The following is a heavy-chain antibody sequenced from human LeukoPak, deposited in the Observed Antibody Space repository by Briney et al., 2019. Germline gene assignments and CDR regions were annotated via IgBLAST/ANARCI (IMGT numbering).Heavy chain of an antibody. D-gene: IGHD3-16*01. V-gene: IGHV3-33*01. J-gene: IGHJ6*02. CDR3: ARDPLESAYNHYYYEGMDV. CDR2: IWYDGSNK. CDR1: GFKFSSYG. Sequence: GSSLRLSCAAYGFKFSSYGMHWVRQAPGKGLEWVAIIWYDGSNKYYADSVKGGFFISRDNSKNTLYLQISSLRAEGTAVYYCARDPLESAYNHYYYEGMDVWGQGTTVTVSS.